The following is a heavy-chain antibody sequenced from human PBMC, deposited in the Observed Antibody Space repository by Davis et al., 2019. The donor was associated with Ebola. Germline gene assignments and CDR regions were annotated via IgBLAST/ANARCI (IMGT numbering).Heavy chain of an antibody. J-gene: IGHJ4*02. CDR2: IIPIFDTP. V-gene: IGHV1-69*13. CDR3: ARDFDGGNYYFDY. Sequence: SVKVSCRTSGGSFSSHPISWVRQAPRQGLEWMGGIIPIFDTPHYTQKFQGRITITADASTSTAYMELSSLRSEDTATYFCARDFDGGNYYFDYWGPGTPVTVSS. D-gene: IGHD3-9*01. CDR1: GGSFSSHP.